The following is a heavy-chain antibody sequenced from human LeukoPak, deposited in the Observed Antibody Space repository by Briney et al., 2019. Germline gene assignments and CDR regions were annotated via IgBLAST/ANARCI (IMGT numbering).Heavy chain of an antibody. D-gene: IGHD3-22*01. V-gene: IGHV4-61*02. CDR2: IYASGST. J-gene: IGHJ3*02. CDR1: GGSISSGSYY. Sequence: PSETLSLTCTVSGGSISSGSYYWSWIRQPAGKGLEWIGRIYASGSTNYNPSLKSLVTISVDTSKNQFSLKLSSVTAADTAVYYCARGPYYYDTSGYTSFDIWGQGTMVTVSS. CDR3: ARGPYYYDTSGYTSFDI.